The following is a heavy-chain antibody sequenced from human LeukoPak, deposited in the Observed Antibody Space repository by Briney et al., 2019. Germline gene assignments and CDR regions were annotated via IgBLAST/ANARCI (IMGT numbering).Heavy chain of an antibody. CDR2: IIPIFGTT. Sequence: SVKVSFKASGGTFSSYAISWVRQAPGQGLEWMGGIIPIFGTTNYAQKFQDRVTITADKSTSTAYMELSSLRSEDTAVYYCARVVGLTGYSSSWYSGYYYYMDVWGKGTTVIVSS. CDR1: GGTFSSYA. V-gene: IGHV1-69*06. J-gene: IGHJ6*03. CDR3: ARVVGLTGYSSSWYSGYYYYMDV. D-gene: IGHD6-13*01.